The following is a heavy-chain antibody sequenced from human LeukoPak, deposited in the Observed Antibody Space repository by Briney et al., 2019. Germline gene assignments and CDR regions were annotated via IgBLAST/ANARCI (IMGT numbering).Heavy chain of an antibody. CDR1: GFTFSDYG. CDR3: AKDGSTVTTPAS. V-gene: IGHV3-30*18. CDR2: ISYDGSNK. J-gene: IGHJ5*02. Sequence: GGSLRLSCAASGFTFSDYGMHWVRQAPDKGLEWVAVISYDGSNKYYADSVKGRFTISRDNSKNTLYLQVNSLRAEDTAVYYCAKDGSTVTTPASWGQGTLVTVSS. D-gene: IGHD4-17*01.